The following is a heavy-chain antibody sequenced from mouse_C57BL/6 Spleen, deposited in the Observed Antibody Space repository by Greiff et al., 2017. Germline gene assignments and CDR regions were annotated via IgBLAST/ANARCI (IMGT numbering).Heavy chain of an antibody. V-gene: IGHV5-15*01. CDR2: ISNLAYSI. CDR1: GFTFSDYG. J-gene: IGHJ4*01. D-gene: IGHD4-1*01. CDR3: ARRGLGHAIDY. Sequence: EVKLMESGGGLVQPGGSLKLSCAASGFTFSDYGMAWVRQAPRKGPEWVAFISNLAYSIYYADTVTGRFTISRENANNTLYLEMSSLRSEDTAMYYCARRGLGHAIDYWGQGTSVTVSS.